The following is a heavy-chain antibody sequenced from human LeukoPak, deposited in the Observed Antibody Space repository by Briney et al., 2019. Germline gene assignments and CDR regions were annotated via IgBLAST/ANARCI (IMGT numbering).Heavy chain of an antibody. Sequence: PGGSLRLSCAASGFTFSSYWMHWVRQAPGKGLVWVSRINSDGSSTSYADSVKGRFTISRDNAKNTLYLQMSSLRAEDTAVYYCARVQGDYDILTGYYYYYGMDVWGKGTTVTVSS. CDR2: INSDGSST. J-gene: IGHJ6*04. D-gene: IGHD3-9*01. CDR3: ARVQGDYDILTGYYYYYGMDV. V-gene: IGHV3-74*01. CDR1: GFTFSSYW.